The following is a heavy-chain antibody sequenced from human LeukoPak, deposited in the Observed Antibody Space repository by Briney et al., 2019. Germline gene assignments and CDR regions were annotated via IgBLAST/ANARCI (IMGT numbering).Heavy chain of an antibody. Sequence: ASVKVSCKASGYTFTGYYMHWVRQAPGQGLEWMGWINPNSGGTNYAQKFQGRVTMTRDTSISTAYMELSRLRSDDTAVYYCARDLYFVGSGYKDYYYYYMDVWGKGTTVTVSS. CDR2: INPNSGGT. CDR3: ARDLYFVGSGYKDYYYYYMDV. D-gene: IGHD3-22*01. V-gene: IGHV1-2*02. CDR1: GYTFTGYY. J-gene: IGHJ6*03.